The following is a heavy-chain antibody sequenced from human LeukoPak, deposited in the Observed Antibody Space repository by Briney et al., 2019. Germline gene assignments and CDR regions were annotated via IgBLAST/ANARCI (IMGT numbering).Heavy chain of an antibody. J-gene: IGHJ4*02. CDR2: ISSSSSTI. V-gene: IGHV3-48*01. CDR3: ASHYGGDY. CDR1: GFTFSSYS. D-gene: IGHD4-23*01. Sequence: PGGSLRLSCAASGFTFSSYSMNWVRQAPGRGLEWVSYISSSSSTIYYADSVKGRFTISRDNAKNSLYLQMNSLRAEDTAVYYCASHYGGDYWGQGTLVTVSS.